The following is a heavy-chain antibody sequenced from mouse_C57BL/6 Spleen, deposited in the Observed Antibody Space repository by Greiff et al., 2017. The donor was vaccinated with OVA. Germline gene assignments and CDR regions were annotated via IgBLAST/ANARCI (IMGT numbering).Heavy chain of an antibody. J-gene: IGHJ3*01. CDR1: GFSLTSYG. CDR3: AKHQLVYYECDGRRGRWLAY. Sequence: VKLLESGPGLVAPSQSLSITCTVSGFSLTSYGVDWVRQPPGKGLEWLGVIRGGGSTNYYSALMSSLGISKNNTKSQVFLKMNRLQTDDTAMDYCAKHQLVYYECDGRRGRWLAYWGQGTLVTVSA. D-gene: IGHD2-4*01. CDR2: IRGGGST. V-gene: IGHV2-9*01.